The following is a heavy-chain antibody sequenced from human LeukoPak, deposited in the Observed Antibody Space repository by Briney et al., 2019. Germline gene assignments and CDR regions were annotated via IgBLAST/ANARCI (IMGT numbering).Heavy chain of an antibody. J-gene: IGHJ4*02. CDR1: GFTFSSYA. CDR2: ITSSGAST. D-gene: IGHD5-12*01. Sequence: GGSLRLSCAASGFTFSSYAMTWVRQAPGKGLEWVSGITSSGASTYYAASVKGRFTVSRDNSENTLYLQINNLSAEDTGTYYCVKDEDLYSPTWYLFEDWGKGTLVTVSS. V-gene: IGHV3-23*01. CDR3: VKDEDLYSPTWYLFED.